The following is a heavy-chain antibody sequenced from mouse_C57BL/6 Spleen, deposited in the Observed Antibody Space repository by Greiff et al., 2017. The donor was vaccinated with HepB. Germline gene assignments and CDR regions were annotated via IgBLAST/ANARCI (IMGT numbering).Heavy chain of an antibody. CDR3: ARGPITTVAMDY. J-gene: IGHJ4*01. V-gene: IGHV1-82*01. CDR1: GYAFSSSW. Sequence: VQLQQSGPELVKPGASVKISCKASGYAFSSSWMNWVKQRPGKGLEWIGRIYPGDGDTNYNGKFKGKATLTADKSSSTAYMQLSSLTSEDSAVYFCARGPITTVAMDYWGQGTSVTVSS. D-gene: IGHD1-1*01. CDR2: IYPGDGDT.